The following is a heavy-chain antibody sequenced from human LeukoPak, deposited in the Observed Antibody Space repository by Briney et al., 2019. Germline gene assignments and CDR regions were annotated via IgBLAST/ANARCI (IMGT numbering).Heavy chain of an antibody. V-gene: IGHV1-2*02. Sequence: ASVKVSCKASGYTFTGYYMHWVRQAPGQGLEWMGWINPNSGGTNYAQKFQGRVTMTRDTSISTAYIELSRLRSDDTAVYYCARLYPHGVGYYYYMDVWGKGTTVTVSS. CDR3: ARLYPHGVGYYYYMDV. CDR1: GYTFTGYY. CDR2: INPNSGGT. D-gene: IGHD4-17*01. J-gene: IGHJ6*03.